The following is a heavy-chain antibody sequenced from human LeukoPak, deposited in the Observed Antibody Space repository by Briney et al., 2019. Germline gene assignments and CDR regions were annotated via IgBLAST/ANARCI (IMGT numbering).Heavy chain of an antibody. Sequence: GGSLRLSCAASGFTFSSYAMSWVRQAPGTGLEWVSAISGSGGSTYYADSVKGRFTISRDNSKNTLYLQMNSLRAEDTAVYYCANLYDFWSGYYEMDLVDYWGQGTLVTVSS. CDR3: ANLYDFWSGYYEMDLVDY. J-gene: IGHJ4*02. CDR1: GFTFSSYA. CDR2: ISGSGGST. D-gene: IGHD3-3*01. V-gene: IGHV3-23*01.